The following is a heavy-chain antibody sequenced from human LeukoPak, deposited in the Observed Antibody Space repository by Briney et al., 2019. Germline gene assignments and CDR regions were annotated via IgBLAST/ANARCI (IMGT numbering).Heavy chain of an antibody. Sequence: GGSLRLSCAASGLTFSSYNMNWVRQAPGKGLEWVSSISSSSSYIYYADSVKGRFTISRDNAKNSLYLQVNSLRAEDTAVYYCGTRGYSEYYFDYWGQGTLVTVSS. CDR2: ISSSSSYI. CDR3: GTRGYSEYYFDY. J-gene: IGHJ4*02. V-gene: IGHV3-21*01. CDR1: GLTFSSYN. D-gene: IGHD3-22*01.